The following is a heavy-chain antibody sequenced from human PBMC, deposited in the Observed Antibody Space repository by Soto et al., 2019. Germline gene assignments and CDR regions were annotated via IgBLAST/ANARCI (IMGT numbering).Heavy chain of an antibody. Sequence: SETLSLTCTVSGGSISSSSYYWVWIRQPPGKGLEWIVSIYYSRSTYYNPSLKSRVTIAVDTSKNHFSLNLISGAAGDTAVYYCATHPSRVGQYYYDSSGYLDAFDIWGQGTMVTVSS. D-gene: IGHD3-22*01. V-gene: IGHV4-39*01. CDR3: ATHPSRVGQYYYDSSGYLDAFDI. J-gene: IGHJ3*02. CDR2: IYYSRST. CDR1: GGSISSSSYY.